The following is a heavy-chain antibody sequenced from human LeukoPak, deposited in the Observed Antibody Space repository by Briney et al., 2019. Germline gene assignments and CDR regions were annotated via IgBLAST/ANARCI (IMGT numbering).Heavy chain of an antibody. CDR2: IRYDGSYK. CDR3: ARGDQGFDY. Sequence: GGSLRLSCVVSGFTISSYGMHWVRQAPGKGLEWVAFIRYDGSYKKYADSVKGRFTISRDNSKNTLYLQMNSLRAEDTAVYYCARGDQGFDYWGQGTLVTVSS. J-gene: IGHJ4*02. V-gene: IGHV3-30*02. CDR1: GFTISSYG. D-gene: IGHD3-16*01.